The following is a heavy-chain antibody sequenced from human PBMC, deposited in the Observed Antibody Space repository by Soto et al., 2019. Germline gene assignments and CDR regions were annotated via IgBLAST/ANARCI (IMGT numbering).Heavy chain of an antibody. V-gene: IGHV4-59*01. CDR1: GGSISSYY. J-gene: IGHJ4*02. Sequence: SETLSLTCTVSGGSISSYYWSWIRQPPGKGLEWIGYIYYSGSTNYNPSLKSRVTISVDTSKNQFSLKLSSVTAADTAVYYCARIYYYDSSGPIDYWGQGTLVTVSS. D-gene: IGHD3-22*01. CDR2: IYYSGST. CDR3: ARIYYYDSSGPIDY.